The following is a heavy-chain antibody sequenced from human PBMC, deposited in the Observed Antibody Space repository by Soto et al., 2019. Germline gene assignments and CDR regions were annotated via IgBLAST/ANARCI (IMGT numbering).Heavy chain of an antibody. J-gene: IGHJ3*02. CDR2: ITADGGT. D-gene: IGHD2-15*01. V-gene: IGHV3-23*01. CDR3: APHVSCSGGSCQYDAFNI. Sequence: GGSLRLSCAASGFTFSSYAMSWVRQPPGKGPEWVSTITADGGTYYADSVKGRFAMSRDTSKSTLYLQMNSLGAEDTAAYYCAPHVSCSGGSCQYDAFNIRGQGTMVTVSS. CDR1: GFTFSSYA.